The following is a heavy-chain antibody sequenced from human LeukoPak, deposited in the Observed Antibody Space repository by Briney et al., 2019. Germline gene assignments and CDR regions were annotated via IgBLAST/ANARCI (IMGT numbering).Heavy chain of an antibody. D-gene: IGHD3-10*01. V-gene: IGHV3-48*04. J-gene: IGHJ4*02. Sequence: LSGGSLRLSCAASGFTFSSYSMNWVRQAPGKGLEWVSYISSSSSTIYYADSVKGRFTISRDNAKNSLYLQMNSLRAEDTAVYYCARRPKYGSGSYPFDYWGQGTLVTVSS. CDR3: ARRPKYGSGSYPFDY. CDR1: GFTFSSYS. CDR2: ISSSSSTI.